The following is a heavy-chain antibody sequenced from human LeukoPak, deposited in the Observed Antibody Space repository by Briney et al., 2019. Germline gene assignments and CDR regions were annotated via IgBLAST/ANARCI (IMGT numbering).Heavy chain of an antibody. CDR2: ISYDGSNK. CDR1: GFTFSNHA. CDR3: AKEIWPTVTTPGHTHFDY. D-gene: IGHD4-17*01. V-gene: IGHV3-30*04. Sequence: GGSLRLSCAASGFTFSNHAMHWARQAPGKGLEWVAVISYDGSNKYYADSVKGRFTISRDNSKNTLCLQMNSLRAEDTAVYYCAKEIWPTVTTPGHTHFDYWGQGTLVTVSS. J-gene: IGHJ4*02.